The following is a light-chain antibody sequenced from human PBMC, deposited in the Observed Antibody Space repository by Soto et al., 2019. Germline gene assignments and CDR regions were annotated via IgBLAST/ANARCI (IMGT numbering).Light chain of an antibody. CDR1: QSLSSS. CDR2: AAS. Sequence: DIQMTQSPSSLSASVGDRVTITCRASQSLSSSLNWYQQKPGKAPKLLIYAASSLKSGVPSRFSGSGYGTDFTITSSRVQPDDFATYSGHESYSTPLSFGGGTKVEIK. V-gene: IGKV1-39*01. CDR3: HESYSTPLS. J-gene: IGKJ4*01.